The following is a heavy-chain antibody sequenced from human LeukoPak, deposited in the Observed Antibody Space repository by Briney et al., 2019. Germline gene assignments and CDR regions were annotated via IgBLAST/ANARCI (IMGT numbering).Heavy chain of an antibody. Sequence: GESLKISCKGSGYSFTSYWISWVRQMPGKGLEWMGRIDPSDSYTNYSPSFQGHVTISADKSISTAYLQCSSLKASDTAMYYCAKRPFCSSTSCYTSWFDPWGQGTLVTVSS. CDR3: AKRPFCSSTSCYTSWFDP. J-gene: IGHJ5*02. CDR1: GYSFTSYW. V-gene: IGHV5-10-1*01. D-gene: IGHD2-2*02. CDR2: IDPSDSYT.